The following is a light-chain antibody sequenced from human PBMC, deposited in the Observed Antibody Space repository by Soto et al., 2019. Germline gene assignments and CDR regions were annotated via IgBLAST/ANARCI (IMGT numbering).Light chain of an antibody. CDR1: SSDVGGYNY. Sequence: QSALTQPASVSGSPGQSITISCTGTSSDVGGYNYVSWYQLHPGKAPKLMVYEVSNRPSGVSNRFSGSKSGNTASLTISGLQAEDEADYYCSSYTSSTAYVFGTGTKGT. CDR3: SSYTSSTAYV. V-gene: IGLV2-14*01. CDR2: EVS. J-gene: IGLJ1*01.